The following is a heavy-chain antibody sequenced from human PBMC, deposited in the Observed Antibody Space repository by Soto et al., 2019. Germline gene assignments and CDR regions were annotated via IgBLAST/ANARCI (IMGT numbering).Heavy chain of an antibody. V-gene: IGHV4-34*01. D-gene: IGHD6-6*01. CDR2: INHSGST. CDR1: GGSFSGYY. Sequence: QVQLQQWGAGLLKPSETLSLTCAVYGGSFSGYYWSWIRQPPGKGLEWIGEINHSGSTNYNPSLKRRVTISVDTSKNQFSLKLSSVTAADTAVYYCARGVRGPAKTWGQGTLVTVSS. J-gene: IGHJ5*02. CDR3: ARGVRGPAKT.